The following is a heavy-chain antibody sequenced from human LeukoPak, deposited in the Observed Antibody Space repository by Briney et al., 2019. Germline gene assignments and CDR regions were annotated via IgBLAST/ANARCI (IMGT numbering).Heavy chain of an antibody. J-gene: IGHJ5*02. CDR1: GFSLSSYW. CDR2: ISSSSSYI. Sequence: GGSLRLSCAASGFSLSSYWMSWVRQAPGKGLEWVSSISSSSSYIYYADSVKGRFTISRDNAKNSLYLQMNSLRAEDTAVHYCARSLAIVVVPAAAGFDPWGQGTLVTVSS. V-gene: IGHV3-21*01. D-gene: IGHD2-2*01. CDR3: ARSLAIVVVPAAAGFDP.